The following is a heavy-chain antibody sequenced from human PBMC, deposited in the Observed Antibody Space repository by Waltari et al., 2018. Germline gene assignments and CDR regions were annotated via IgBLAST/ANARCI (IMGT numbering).Heavy chain of an antibody. V-gene: IGHV4-34*01. CDR3: ARDRGRGLYLDT. Sequence: FWSCIRQTPGKGLEWVWQVHNSGRTNYSPSFASRVTVSIDTSTFHFALKVTSATAADTALYFCARDRGRGLYLDTWGRGILVTVSP. CDR1: F. J-gene: IGHJ2*01. D-gene: IGHD2-15*01. CDR2: VHNSGRT.